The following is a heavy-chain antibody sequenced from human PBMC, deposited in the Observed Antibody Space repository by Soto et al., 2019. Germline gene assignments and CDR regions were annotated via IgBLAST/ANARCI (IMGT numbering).Heavy chain of an antibody. CDR2: MNPNSGNT. Sequence: ASVKVSCKASGYTFTSYDMNWVRQATGQGLEWMGWMNPNSGNTGYAQKFQGRVTMTRNTSISTAYMELSSLRSEDTAVYYCARERRVGWIAARRGWFDPWGPGTLLTV. V-gene: IGHV1-8*01. CDR1: GYTFTSYD. J-gene: IGHJ5*02. CDR3: ARERRVGWIAARRGWFDP. D-gene: IGHD6-6*01.